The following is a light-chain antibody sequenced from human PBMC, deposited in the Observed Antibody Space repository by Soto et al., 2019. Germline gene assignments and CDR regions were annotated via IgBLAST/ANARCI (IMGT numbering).Light chain of an antibody. CDR3: QHYNNWPPWT. CDR1: QSVSTN. J-gene: IGKJ1*01. CDR2: GAS. Sequence: EIVMTQSPATMSVSPGERATLSCRASQSVSTNFAWYQQKFGQAPRLLIYGASTRATGVPARFSGSGSGTEFTLTISSLQSEDFAVYYCQHYNNWPPWTFGQGTKVEMK. V-gene: IGKV3-15*01.